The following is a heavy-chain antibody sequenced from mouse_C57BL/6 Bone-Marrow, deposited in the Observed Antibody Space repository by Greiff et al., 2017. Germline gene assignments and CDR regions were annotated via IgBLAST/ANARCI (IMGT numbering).Heavy chain of an antibody. CDR1: GYTFTNYW. CDR2: IYPGGGYT. D-gene: IGHD2-3*01. CDR3: ARWGWLLEGFDY. J-gene: IGHJ2*01. V-gene: IGHV1-63*01. Sequence: VNVVESGAELVRPGTSVKMSCKASGYTFTNYWIGWAKQRPGHGLEWIGDIYPGGGYTNYNEKFKGKATLTADKSSSTAYMQFSSLTSEDSAIYYCARWGWLLEGFDYWGQGTTLTVSS.